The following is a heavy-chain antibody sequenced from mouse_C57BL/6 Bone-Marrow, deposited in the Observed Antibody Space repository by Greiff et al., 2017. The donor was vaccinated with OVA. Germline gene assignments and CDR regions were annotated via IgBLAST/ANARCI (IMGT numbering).Heavy chain of an antibody. D-gene: IGHD1-1*01. CDR2: INPGSGGT. CDR3: ARTYYGSRYGYFDV. V-gene: IGHV1-54*01. Sequence: QVQLQQSGAELVRPGTSVKVSCKASGYAFTNYLIEWVKQRPGQGLEWIGVINPGSGGTTYNEKFKGKATLTADKSSSTAYMQLSSLTSEDSAVYFSARTYYGSRYGYFDVWGTGTTVTVSS. J-gene: IGHJ1*03. CDR1: GYAFTNYL.